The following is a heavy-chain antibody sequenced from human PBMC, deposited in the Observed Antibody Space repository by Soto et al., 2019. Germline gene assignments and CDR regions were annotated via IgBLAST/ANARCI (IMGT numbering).Heavy chain of an antibody. V-gene: IGHV3-72*01. CDR1: GFTFSDHY. CDR3: TRTRIPTSGVLVFLYDFDV. J-gene: IGHJ6*02. CDR2: VRHIVRDYTT. D-gene: IGHD3-3*01. Sequence: PGGSLRLSCAASGFTFSDHYMDWVRQAPGKGLEWVGRVRHIVRDYTTSYAASVQGRFAISRDDSKSSVYLEMNSLKTEDTAVYYCTRTRIPTSGVLVFLYDFDVWGQGTTVTV.